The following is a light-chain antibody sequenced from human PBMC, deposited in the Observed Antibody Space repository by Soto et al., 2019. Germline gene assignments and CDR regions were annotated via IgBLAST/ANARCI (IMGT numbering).Light chain of an antibody. CDR1: QTVSSN. CDR3: QQYNNWPLT. V-gene: IGKV3D-15*01. Sequence: EFVLTQSPGTLSLSPGERATLSCRASQTVSSNLAWYQQKPGQAPRLLIYDVSTRATGIPTRFSGSGSGTEFTLTISSLQSEDFAAYYCQQYNNWPLTFGGGTKVDIK. CDR2: DVS. J-gene: IGKJ4*01.